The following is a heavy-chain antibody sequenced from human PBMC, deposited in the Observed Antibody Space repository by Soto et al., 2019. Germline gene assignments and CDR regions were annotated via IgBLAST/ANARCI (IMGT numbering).Heavy chain of an antibody. V-gene: IGHV1-46*01. D-gene: IGHD6-13*01. CDR3: ARDIGYSSSWYNYYYYGMDV. CDR1: GYTFTSYY. CDR2: INPSGGST. J-gene: IGHJ6*02. Sequence: GASVQVSCKASGYTFTSYYMHWVRQAPGQGLEWMGIINPSGGSTSYAQKFQGRVTMTRDTSTSTVYMELSSLRSEDTAVYYCARDIGYSSSWYNYYYYGMDVWGQGTTVTVSS.